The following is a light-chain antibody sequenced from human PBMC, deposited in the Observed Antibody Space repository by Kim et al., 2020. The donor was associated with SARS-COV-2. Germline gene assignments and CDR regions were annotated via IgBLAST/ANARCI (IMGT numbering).Light chain of an antibody. CDR3: QQYDNLPRVRIT. CDR2: DAS. Sequence: DTQMTQSPSSLSASIGDRVTITCQASQNINNFLHWYHQKPGKAPRLLIYDASNLQPGVPSRFSGSGSGTEYTLTIAGLQPDDVGTYYCQQYDNLPRVRITFGGGTKVDIK. V-gene: IGKV1-33*01. J-gene: IGKJ4*01. CDR1: QNINNF.